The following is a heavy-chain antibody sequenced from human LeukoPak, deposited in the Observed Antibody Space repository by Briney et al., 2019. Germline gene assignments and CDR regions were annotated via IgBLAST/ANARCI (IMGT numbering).Heavy chain of an antibody. CDR1: GFTVSGNY. CDR2: IYSGGST. Sequence: GGSLRLSCAASGFTVSGNYMSWVRQAPGKGLEWVSVIYSGGSTYYADSVKGRFTISRDNSKNTLYLQMNSLRAEDTAVYYCARDGFEWKLLVYAFDIWGQGTMVTVSS. J-gene: IGHJ3*02. CDR3: ARDGFEWKLLVYAFDI. V-gene: IGHV3-66*01. D-gene: IGHD1-26*01.